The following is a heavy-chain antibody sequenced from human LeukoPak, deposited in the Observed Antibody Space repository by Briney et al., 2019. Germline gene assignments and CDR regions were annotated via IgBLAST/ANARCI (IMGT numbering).Heavy chain of an antibody. CDR1: GFTFSSYE. D-gene: IGHD6-13*01. CDR3: ARGIFTGYSSSWSWGGLDY. Sequence: PGGSLILSCAASGFTFSSYEMNWVRQAPGKGLEWVSYISSSGSTIYYADSVKGRFTISRDNAKNSLYLQMNSLRAEDTAVYYCARGIFTGYSSSWSWGGLDYWGQGTLVTVSS. CDR2: ISSSGSTI. J-gene: IGHJ4*02. V-gene: IGHV3-48*03.